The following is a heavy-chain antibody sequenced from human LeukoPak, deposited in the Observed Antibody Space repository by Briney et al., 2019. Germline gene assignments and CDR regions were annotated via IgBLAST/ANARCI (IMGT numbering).Heavy chain of an antibody. CDR2: ISYDGSNK. V-gene: IGHV3-30-3*01. D-gene: IGHD2-15*01. J-gene: IGHJ4*02. CDR1: GFTFSSYA. CDR3: AREVLYSLDY. Sequence: GGSLRLSCAASGFTFSSYAMHWVRQAPGKGLEWVAVISYDGSNKYYADSVKGRFTISRDNSKNTLYLQMNSLSAEDTAVYYCAREVLYSLDYWGQGTLVTVSS.